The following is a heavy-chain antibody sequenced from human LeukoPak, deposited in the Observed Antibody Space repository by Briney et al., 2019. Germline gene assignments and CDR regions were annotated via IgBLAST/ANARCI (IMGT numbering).Heavy chain of an antibody. J-gene: IGHJ3*02. Sequence: GRSLRLSCAASGFTFSSYAMSWICQAPRTGLEWVSAISGCGGSTYYAASVKGRFTISRDNSKNTLYLQMNSLRAEDTAVYYCACNRGVVAAPDAFDIWGQGTMVTVSS. V-gene: IGHV3-23*01. CDR1: GFTFSSYA. D-gene: IGHD2-15*01. CDR2: ISGCGGST. CDR3: ACNRGVVAAPDAFDI.